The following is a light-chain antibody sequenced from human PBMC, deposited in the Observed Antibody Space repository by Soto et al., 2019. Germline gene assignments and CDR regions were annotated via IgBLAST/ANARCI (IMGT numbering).Light chain of an antibody. CDR3: QQYNGYPHT. J-gene: IGKJ2*01. Sequence: DIQMTQSPSNLSASVGDRVTITCRASQRISTWLAWYQQKPGKAPKLLIYKASSLRNGVPSRFSGSGSGTEFTLTIYSLQPDDFASYYCQQYNGYPHTFGQGTKLEIK. CDR1: QRISTW. V-gene: IGKV1-5*03. CDR2: KAS.